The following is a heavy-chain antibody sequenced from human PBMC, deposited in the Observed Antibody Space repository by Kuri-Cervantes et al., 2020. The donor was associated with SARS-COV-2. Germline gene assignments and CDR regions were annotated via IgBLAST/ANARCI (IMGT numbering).Heavy chain of an antibody. CDR2: IGWNSDSI. Sequence: GGSLRLSCAASGFTFDDYAMHWVRQAPGRGLEWVSGIGWNSDSIDYADSVKGRFTISRDNAQNSLYLQMDSLRAEDTALYYCTRVRRERNYGDYHFDYWGQGTLVTVSS. J-gene: IGHJ4*02. D-gene: IGHD4-17*01. V-gene: IGHV3-9*01. CDR3: TRVRRERNYGDYHFDY. CDR1: GFTFDDYA.